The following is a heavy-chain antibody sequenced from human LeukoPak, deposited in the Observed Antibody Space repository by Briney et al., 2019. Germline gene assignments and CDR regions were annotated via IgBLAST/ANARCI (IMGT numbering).Heavy chain of an antibody. CDR2: ISTSSSYI. J-gene: IGHJ5*02. CDR1: GFTFSSYS. Sequence: GGSLRLSCAASGFTFSSYSMNWVRQAPGKGLEWVSSISTSSSYIYHADSVKGRFTISRDNAKNSLYLQMNSLRAEDTAVYYCARDRGETYDFWSGSPPNWFDPWGQGALVTVSS. D-gene: IGHD3-3*01. V-gene: IGHV3-21*01. CDR3: ARDRGETYDFWSGSPPNWFDP.